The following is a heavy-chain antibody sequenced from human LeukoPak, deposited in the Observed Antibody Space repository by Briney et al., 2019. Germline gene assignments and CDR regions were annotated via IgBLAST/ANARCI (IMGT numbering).Heavy chain of an antibody. CDR1: GYTFTSYY. Sequence: AASVKVSCKASGYTFTSYYMHWVRQAPGQGLEWMGIINPSGGSTSYAQKFQGRVTMTRDTSTSTVYMELSSLRSEDTAVYYCARERTNSGSYNGFDPWGQGTLVTVSS. V-gene: IGHV1-46*01. CDR3: ARERTNSGSYNGFDP. J-gene: IGHJ5*02. CDR2: INPSGGST. D-gene: IGHD1-26*01.